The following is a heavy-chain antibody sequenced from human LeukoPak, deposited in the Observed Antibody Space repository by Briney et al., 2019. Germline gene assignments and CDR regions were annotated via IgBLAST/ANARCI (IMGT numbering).Heavy chain of an antibody. CDR1: VYTFGEYV. CDR3: TRDGHVEGTVPGYFDN. D-gene: IGHD3-10*02. Sequence: PGRSLRLSCTPSVYTFGEYVINSGRQAPAKGLEWVAFSRSEPYGGTADYAASVKGRFTISRDVSKSIAYLQMNSLNTEDSAVYSLTRDGHVEGTVPGYFDNWGQGTLVTVSS. CDR2: SRSEPYGGTA. J-gene: IGHJ4*02. V-gene: IGHV3-49*04.